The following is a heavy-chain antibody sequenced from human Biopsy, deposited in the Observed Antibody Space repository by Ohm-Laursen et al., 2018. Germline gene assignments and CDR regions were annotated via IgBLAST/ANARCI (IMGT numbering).Heavy chain of an antibody. J-gene: IGHJ4*02. CDR1: GDSVSSGSFY. D-gene: IGHD6-19*01. CDR2: IYNRGSTA. V-gene: IGHV4-61*01. Sequence: GTLSLTCTVSGDSVSSGSFYWTWIRQPPGQGPEYIGYIYNRGSTANYKPSLESRVTMSVDMPKNQISLKLSSVTAADTAIYYCARGMRSSGWPYFDSWGQGTLVTVSS. CDR3: ARGMRSSGWPYFDS.